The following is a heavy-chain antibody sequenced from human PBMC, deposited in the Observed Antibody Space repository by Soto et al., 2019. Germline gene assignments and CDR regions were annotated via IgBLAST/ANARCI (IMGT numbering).Heavy chain of an antibody. J-gene: IGHJ5*02. V-gene: IGHV1-18*01. CDR1: GYTFTNFG. D-gene: IGHD6-13*01. Sequence: QVPMVQSGTEVKTPGASVKVSCKASGYTFTNFGISWVRQAPGQGLEWVGWISPFNGHTHYAQKFQGRLTLTTDTATTTGFLELRSLRSDDTAVYYCAREPPRATAGLNYFDPWGQGNLVTVSS. CDR3: AREPPRATAGLNYFDP. CDR2: ISPFNGHT.